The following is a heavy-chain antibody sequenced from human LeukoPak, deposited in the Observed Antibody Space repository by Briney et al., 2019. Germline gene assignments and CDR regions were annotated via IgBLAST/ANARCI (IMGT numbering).Heavy chain of an antibody. V-gene: IGHV4-59*12. CDR1: GGSITVYY. J-gene: IGHJ4*02. CDR3: ARGGSRSYTSSTLDY. Sequence: PSETLSLTCSVSGGSITVYYWNWIRQSPGKGLEWIGSISYSGSTNYNPSLKRRVTISIDTSKNRFSLKVSSVIAADTAMYYCARGGSRSYTSSTLDYWGQGTLVTVSS. CDR2: ISYSGST. D-gene: IGHD6-6*01.